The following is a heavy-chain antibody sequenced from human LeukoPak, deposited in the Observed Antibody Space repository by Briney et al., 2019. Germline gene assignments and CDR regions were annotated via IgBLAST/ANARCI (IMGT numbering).Heavy chain of an antibody. D-gene: IGHD3-16*01. CDR3: ARVWGLPFNWFDP. Sequence: ASVKVSCKASGYTFTSYGISWVRQAPGQGLEWMGWISAYNGNTNYAQRLQGRVTMTTDTSTSTASMELRSLRSDDTAVYYCARVWGLPFNWFDPWGQGTLVTVSS. V-gene: IGHV1-18*01. CDR1: GYTFTSYG. J-gene: IGHJ5*02. CDR2: ISAYNGNT.